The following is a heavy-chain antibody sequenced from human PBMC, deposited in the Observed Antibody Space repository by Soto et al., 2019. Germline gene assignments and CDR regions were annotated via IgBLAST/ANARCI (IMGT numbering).Heavy chain of an antibody. CDR1: GYTFTSYG. J-gene: IGHJ6*02. Sequence: ASVKVSCKASGYTFTSYGISWVRRAPGQGLEWMGWISAYNGNTNYAQKLQGRVTMTTDTSTSTAYMELRSLRSDDTAVYYCARGLDYYDSSGRRLDMDVWGQGTTVTVSS. V-gene: IGHV1-18*01. CDR3: ARGLDYYDSSGRRLDMDV. D-gene: IGHD3-22*01. CDR2: ISAYNGNT.